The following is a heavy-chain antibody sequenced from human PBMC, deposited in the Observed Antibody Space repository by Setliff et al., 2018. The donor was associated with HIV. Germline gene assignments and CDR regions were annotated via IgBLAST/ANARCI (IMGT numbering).Heavy chain of an antibody. CDR2: IKQDGSEK. J-gene: IGHJ6*02. V-gene: IGHV3-7*03. D-gene: IGHD2-2*01. CDR1: GFSITDYF. CDR3: AKSRDYQLLHYYGVDV. Sequence: GGSLRLSCAGSGFSITDYFMYWIRQAPGKGLEWVANIKQDGSEKDYVDSVKGRFTISRDNAKNSLYLQMNSLRAEDTAVYYCAKSRDYQLLHYYGVDVWGQGTTVTVSS.